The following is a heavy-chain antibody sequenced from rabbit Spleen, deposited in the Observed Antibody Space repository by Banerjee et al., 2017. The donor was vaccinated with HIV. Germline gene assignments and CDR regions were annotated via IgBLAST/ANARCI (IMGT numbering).Heavy chain of an antibody. J-gene: IGHJ4*01. V-gene: IGHV1S45*01. CDR1: GFPFSSSYY. CDR2: IYTDGSGST. D-gene: IGHD4-2*01. Sequence: QEQLEESGGGLVKPEGSLTLTCKASGFPFSSSYYMCWVRQAPGKGLEWIGCIYTDGSGSTAYASWAKGRFTISKTSSTTVTLRMTSLTAADTATYFCARDAAGREDFNLWGPGTLVTVS. CDR3: ARDAAGREDFNL.